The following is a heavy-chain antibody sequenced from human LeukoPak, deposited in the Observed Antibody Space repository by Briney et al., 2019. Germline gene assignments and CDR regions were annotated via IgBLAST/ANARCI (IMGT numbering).Heavy chain of an antibody. CDR2: INPNSGGT. J-gene: IGHJ4*02. CDR1: GYTFTGYY. CDR3: ARPLYSSGTTEDDY. Sequence: AASVKVSCKASGYTFTGYYMHWVRQAPGQGLEWMGWINPNSGGTNYAQKFQGRVTMTRDTSISTAYMELSRLRSDDTAVYYCARPLYSSGTTEDDYWGQGTLVTVSS. V-gene: IGHV1-2*02. D-gene: IGHD6-19*01.